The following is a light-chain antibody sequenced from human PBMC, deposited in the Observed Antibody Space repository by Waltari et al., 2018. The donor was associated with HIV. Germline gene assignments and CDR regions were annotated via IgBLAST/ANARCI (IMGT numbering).Light chain of an antibody. V-gene: IGKV3-15*01. CDR2: GAS. J-gene: IGKJ1*01. Sequence: EVVITQSPATLSVSPGEAATLSCRTSQSVRSNLAWYQQKPGQAPRHLTYGASTRATGIPARFSGSGSGTEFTLTISSLQSEDFAVYYCQQYNNWPPWTFGQGTKVEIK. CDR1: QSVRSN. CDR3: QQYNNWPPWT.